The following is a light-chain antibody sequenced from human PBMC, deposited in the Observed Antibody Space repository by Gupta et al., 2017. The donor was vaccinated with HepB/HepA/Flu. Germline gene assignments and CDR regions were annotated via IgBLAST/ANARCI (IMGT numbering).Light chain of an antibody. CDR1: RSNIGSNT. CDR3: APWDDSLNGVV. CDR2: NND. J-gene: IGLJ2*01. Sequence: QSVLTQPPSASGTPGQRVTISCSGSRSNIGSNTVNWYQQLPGTAPKVLIYNNDRRPSGVPDRFSGSKSGTSASLAISGLLSEDEADYYCAPWDDSLNGVVFGGGTKLTVL. V-gene: IGLV1-44*01.